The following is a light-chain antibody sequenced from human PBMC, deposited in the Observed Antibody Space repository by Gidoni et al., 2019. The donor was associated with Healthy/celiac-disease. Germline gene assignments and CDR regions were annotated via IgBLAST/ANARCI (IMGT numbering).Light chain of an antibody. CDR3: QQYGSSPLT. J-gene: IGKJ4*01. CDR2: GAS. CDR1: QSVSSSY. Sequence: EIVLTQSPGTLSLSPGERATLSCRASQSVSSSYLAWYQQKPGQAHRLLIYGASSGSGTDFTLTISRLEPEDCAVYYCQQYGSSPLTFGGGTKVEIK. V-gene: IGKV3-20*01.